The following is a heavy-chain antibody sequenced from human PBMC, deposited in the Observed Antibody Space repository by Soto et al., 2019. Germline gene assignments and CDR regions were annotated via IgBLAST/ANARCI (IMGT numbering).Heavy chain of an antibody. CDR3: ARAHSSSWARYYYYGMDV. CDR1: GGTFSSYA. D-gene: IGHD6-13*01. Sequence: SVKVSCKASGGTFSSYAISWVRQAPGQGLEWMGGIIPIFGTANYAQKFQGRVTITADESTSTAYMELSSLRSEDTAVYYCARAHSSSWARYYYYGMDVWGQGTTVTVSS. J-gene: IGHJ6*02. CDR2: IIPIFGTA. V-gene: IGHV1-69*13.